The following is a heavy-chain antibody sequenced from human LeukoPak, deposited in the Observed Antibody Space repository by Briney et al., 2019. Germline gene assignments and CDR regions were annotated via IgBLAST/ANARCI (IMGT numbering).Heavy chain of an antibody. CDR1: VLTFSNLW. Sequence: GESLTLSCAASVLTFSNLWMSWVRHAPGRGLEWVGRIKSKTDGGTIEYAAPVKGIFTISRDDAKNTLFLQINSLKPEDTAVYYCITNGGSSWRGYWGQGTLVTVSS. CDR3: ITNGGSSWRGY. V-gene: IGHV3-15*01. D-gene: IGHD1-26*01. CDR2: IKSKTDGGTI. J-gene: IGHJ4*02.